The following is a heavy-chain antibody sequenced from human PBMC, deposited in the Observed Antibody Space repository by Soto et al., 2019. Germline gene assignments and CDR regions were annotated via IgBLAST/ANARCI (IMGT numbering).Heavy chain of an antibody. V-gene: IGHV4-30-4*08. Sequence: SETLSLTCTVTGASIRGSYYFWSWIRQPPGEGLEWLGYVYSTGSTYYNPSLKSRISMSVDTSKNQFSLILSSVTPEDTAVYYCAREFPYYVSSDSYLDYWGQGALVTVSS. CDR1: GASIRGSYYF. CDR3: AREFPYYVSSDSYLDY. J-gene: IGHJ4*02. D-gene: IGHD3-16*01. CDR2: VYSTGST.